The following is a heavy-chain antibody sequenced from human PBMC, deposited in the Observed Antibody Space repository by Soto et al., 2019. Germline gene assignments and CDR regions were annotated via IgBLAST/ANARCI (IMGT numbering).Heavy chain of an antibody. J-gene: IGHJ4*02. CDR2: ISAYNGNT. CDR1: GYTFTSYG. Sequence: ASVKVSCKASGYTFTSYGISWVRQAPGQGLEWMGWISAYNGNTNYAQKLQGRVTMTTDTSTSTAYMELRSLRSDDTAVYYCARDFDILTGYYGFDYWGQGTLDTVPQ. CDR3: ARDFDILTGYYGFDY. D-gene: IGHD3-9*01. V-gene: IGHV1-18*01.